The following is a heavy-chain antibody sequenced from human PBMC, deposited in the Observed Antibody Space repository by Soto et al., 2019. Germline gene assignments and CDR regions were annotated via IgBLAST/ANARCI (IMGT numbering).Heavy chain of an antibody. Sequence: GGSLRLSCAASGFTFSSYAMSWVRQAPGKGLECVSSISGGGGSTYYADSVKGRFTISRDNSRNTLYLQMNSLRAEDTAVYYCAKDGDILSGYPEYFQHWGQGTLVTVSS. CDR2: ISGGGGST. V-gene: IGHV3-23*01. CDR3: AKDGDILSGYPEYFQH. D-gene: IGHD3-9*01. CDR1: GFTFSSYA. J-gene: IGHJ1*01.